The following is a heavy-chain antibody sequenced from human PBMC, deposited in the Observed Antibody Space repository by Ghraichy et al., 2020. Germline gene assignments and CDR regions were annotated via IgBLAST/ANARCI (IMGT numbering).Heavy chain of an antibody. J-gene: IGHJ4*02. V-gene: IGHV4-39*01. D-gene: IGHD1-26*01. CDR1: GGSISSSSYY. CDR3: ARHLGGSYSEVFDY. CDR2: IYYSGST. Sequence: SETLSLTCTVSGGSISSSSYYWGWIRQPPGKGLEWIGSIYYSGSTYYNPSLKSRVTISVDTSKNQFSLKLSSVTAADTAVYYCARHLGGSYSEVFDYWGQGTLVTVSS.